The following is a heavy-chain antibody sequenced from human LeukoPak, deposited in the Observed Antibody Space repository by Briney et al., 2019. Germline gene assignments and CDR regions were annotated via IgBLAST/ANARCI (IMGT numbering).Heavy chain of an antibody. J-gene: IGHJ4*02. CDR2: LSSSGDTT. CDR3: ARVTLGYSYGPPDS. V-gene: IGHV3-23*01. CDR1: RFTFSNYA. D-gene: IGHD5-18*01. Sequence: GGSLRLSCTASRFTFSNYAMTWVRQAPGKGLEWVSGLSSSGDTTYYADPVKGRFTISRDNSKNTLFLRMNSLRAEDTAVYYCARVTLGYSYGPPDSWGQGTLVTVSA.